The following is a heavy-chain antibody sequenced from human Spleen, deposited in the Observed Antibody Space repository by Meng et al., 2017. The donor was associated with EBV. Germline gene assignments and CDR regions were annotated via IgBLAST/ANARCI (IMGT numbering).Heavy chain of an antibody. J-gene: IGHJ4*02. D-gene: IGHD2-21*01. Sequence: VQAVGSGVGVTEPWAPVKASCKASGYTFTSSDIRVGRQAPGQGLEWVGRVRGYNGHTSYAEKFQGRVSMTTDTSTSTAYMELRSLRSDDTAVYYCARDQGVASAIDFWGQGTLVTVSS. CDR3: ARDQGVASAIDF. CDR1: GYTFTSSD. CDR2: VRGYNGHT. V-gene: IGHV1-18*01.